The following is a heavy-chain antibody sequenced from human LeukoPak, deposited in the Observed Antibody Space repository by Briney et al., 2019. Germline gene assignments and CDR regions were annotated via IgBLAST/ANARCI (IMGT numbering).Heavy chain of an antibody. D-gene: IGHD3-16*01. CDR1: GGSISSGANY. CDR2: IYYTGIT. J-gene: IGHJ4*02. CDR3: AASSGVTLGRF. V-gene: IGHV4-31*03. Sequence: SETLSLTCTVSGGSISSGANYYNWIRQHPGKGLEWIGYIYYTGITSYNPSLKSRVTMSVDTSMYQLSLKLTSLTAADTAVYYCAASSGVTLGRFWGQGTLVTVSS.